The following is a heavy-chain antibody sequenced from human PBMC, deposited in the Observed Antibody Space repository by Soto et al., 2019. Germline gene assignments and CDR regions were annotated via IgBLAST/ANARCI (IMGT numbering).Heavy chain of an antibody. V-gene: IGHV4-31*03. CDR1: GGSISSGAHY. CDR3: ARDGGEIWNNIFYYSGMDV. J-gene: IGHJ6*02. Sequence: PSETLSLTCTVSGGSISSGAHYWSWIRQHPGKGLEWIGYTYYSGSTHYHPSLKSRVTISVDMSKNQFSLKLSSVTAADTAVYYCARDGGEIWNNIFYYSGMDVWGQGTTVTVSS. D-gene: IGHD3-16*01. CDR2: TYYSGST.